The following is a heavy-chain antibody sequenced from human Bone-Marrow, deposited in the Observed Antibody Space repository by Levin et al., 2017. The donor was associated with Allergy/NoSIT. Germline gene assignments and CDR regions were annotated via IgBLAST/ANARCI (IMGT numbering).Heavy chain of an antibody. Sequence: GASVKVSCKGSGYRFTNYWIAWVRQRPGKGLEWMGIINPGDSDTRYSPSFQGQVTISVDKSISTAYLQWRSLKASDTAMYYCARHGGCSRTSCYNWFDPWGQGTLVTVSS. CDR3: ARHGGCSRTSCYNWFDP. J-gene: IGHJ5*02. V-gene: IGHV5-51*01. CDR1: GYRFTNYW. D-gene: IGHD2-2*01. CDR2: INPGDSDT.